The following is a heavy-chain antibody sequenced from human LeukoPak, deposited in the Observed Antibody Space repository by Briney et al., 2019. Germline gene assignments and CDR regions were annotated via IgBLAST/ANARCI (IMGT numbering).Heavy chain of an antibody. V-gene: IGHV1-24*01. J-gene: IGHJ4*02. CDR2: FDPEDGET. CDR1: GYTLTELS. D-gene: IGHD3-22*01. Sequence: ASVKVSCKVSGYTLTELSMHWVRQAPGKGREWMGGFDPEDGETIYAQKLQGRVTMTEDTSTDTAYMELSSLRSEDTAVYYCATVDYYDSSGYYTFDYWGQGTLVTVSS. CDR3: ATVDYYDSSGYYTFDY.